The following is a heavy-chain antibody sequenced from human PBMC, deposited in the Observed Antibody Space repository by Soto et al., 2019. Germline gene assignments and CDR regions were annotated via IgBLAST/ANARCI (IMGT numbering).Heavy chain of an antibody. CDR1: GYSFTDYH. V-gene: IGHV1-2*04. Sequence: QVQLVQSGAEVKTPGASVKVSCKASGYSFTDYHVHWVRQAPGQGLEWLGRINPKGGGTSTAQKAQGWVTMTTDTSISTPSMELTRLTSDDTAIYYCARGDSTDCSNGVCSFFYNHDMDVWGQGTTVTVSS. J-gene: IGHJ6*02. CDR3: ARGDSTDCSNGVCSFFYNHDMDV. CDR2: INPKGGGT. D-gene: IGHD2-8*01.